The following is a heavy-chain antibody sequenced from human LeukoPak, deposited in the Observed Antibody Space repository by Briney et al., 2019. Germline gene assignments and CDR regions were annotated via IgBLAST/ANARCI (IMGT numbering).Heavy chain of an antibody. J-gene: IGHJ4*02. D-gene: IGHD1-26*01. CDR3: AAPSLVGGDY. CDR2: IIPIFGTA. CDR1: GYTFTSYG. V-gene: IGHV1-69*13. Sequence: SVKVSCKASGYTFTSYGISWVRQAPGQGLEWMGGIIPIFGTANYAQKFQGRVTITADESTSTAYMELSSLRSEDTAAYYCAAPSLVGGDYWGQGTLVTVSS.